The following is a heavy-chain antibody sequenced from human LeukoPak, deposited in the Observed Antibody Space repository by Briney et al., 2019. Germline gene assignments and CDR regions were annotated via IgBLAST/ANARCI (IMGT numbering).Heavy chain of an antibody. CDR2: IYYSGST. Sequence: SETLSLTCTVSGVSLSSYYWSWIRQPPGKGPEWIGDIYYSGSTKYNPSLKSRVTISVDTAKNQFSLKLSSVTAADTAVYYWARRYDSTLYYYYYMDVWGKGTTVTVSS. J-gene: IGHJ6*03. D-gene: IGHD3-22*01. CDR3: ARRYDSTLYYYYYMDV. V-gene: IGHV4-59*08. CDR1: GVSLSSYY.